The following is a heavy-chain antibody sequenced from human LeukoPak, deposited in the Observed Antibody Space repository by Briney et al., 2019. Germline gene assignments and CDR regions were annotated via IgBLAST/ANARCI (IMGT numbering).Heavy chain of an antibody. D-gene: IGHD3-9*01. J-gene: IGHJ5*02. CDR2: INPNSGGT. Sequence: ASVKVSCKASGCTFTGYYMHWVRQAPGQGLEWMGWINPNSGGTNYAQKFQGRVTMTRDTSISTAYMELSRLRSDDTAVYYCARGARRAVTYYDILTGLNWFDPWGQGTLVTVSS. CDR1: GCTFTGYY. V-gene: IGHV1-2*02. CDR3: ARGARRAVTYYDILTGLNWFDP.